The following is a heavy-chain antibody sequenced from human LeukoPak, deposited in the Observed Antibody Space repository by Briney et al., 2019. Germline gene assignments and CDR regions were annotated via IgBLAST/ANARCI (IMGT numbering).Heavy chain of an antibody. CDR3: ARDRSSGWYKDY. V-gene: IGHV4-61*01. D-gene: IGHD6-19*01. CDR1: GGSVSSGSYY. Sequence: SETLSLTCTVSGGSVSSGSYYWSWIRQPPGKGLEWIGYIYYSGSANYNPSLKSRVTISVDTSKNQSSLNLSSVTAADTAVYYCARDRSSGWYKDYWGQGTLVTVSS. J-gene: IGHJ4*02. CDR2: IYYSGSA.